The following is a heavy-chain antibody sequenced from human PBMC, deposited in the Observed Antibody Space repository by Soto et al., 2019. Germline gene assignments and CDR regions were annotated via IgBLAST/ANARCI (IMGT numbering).Heavy chain of an antibody. Sequence: SETLSLTWSVSGGSISSYYVSRIRQSAGKGLEWIGRIDTSGTTNYNPSLKSRVTMSVDASKNHFSLNLSSVTAADTAVYYCARGPRGYVYYHGMDVWGQGTTVTVSS. CDR3: ARGPRGYVYYHGMDV. CDR2: IDTSGTT. V-gene: IGHV4-4*07. J-gene: IGHJ6*02. CDR1: GGSISSYY. D-gene: IGHD3-10*01.